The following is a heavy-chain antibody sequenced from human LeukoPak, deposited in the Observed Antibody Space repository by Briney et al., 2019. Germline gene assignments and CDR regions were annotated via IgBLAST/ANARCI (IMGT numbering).Heavy chain of an antibody. CDR2: IRYDGSNK. CDR1: GFTFSSYG. CDR3: ARDGYSGRSLHH. J-gene: IGHJ5*02. D-gene: IGHD1-26*01. Sequence: PGGSLRLSCAASGFTFSSYGMHWVRQAPGKGLEWVAFIRYDGSNKYYADSVKGRFTISRDNSKSTLYLRMNSLRVEDTAVYYCARDGYSGRSLHHWGQGTLVTVSS. V-gene: IGHV3-30*02.